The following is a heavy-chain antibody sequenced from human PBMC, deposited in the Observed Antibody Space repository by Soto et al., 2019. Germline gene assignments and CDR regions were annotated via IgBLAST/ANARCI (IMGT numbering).Heavy chain of an antibody. CDR3: ATYSSSWYSSNWFDP. CDR1: GGTFSSYA. J-gene: IGHJ5*02. D-gene: IGHD6-13*01. Sequence: SVKVSCKASGGTFSSYAISWVRQAPGQGLEWMGGIIPIFGTANYAQKFQGRVTITADGSTSTAYMELSSLRSEDTAVYYCATYSSSWYSSNWFDPWGQGTLVTVSS. V-gene: IGHV1-69*13. CDR2: IIPIFGTA.